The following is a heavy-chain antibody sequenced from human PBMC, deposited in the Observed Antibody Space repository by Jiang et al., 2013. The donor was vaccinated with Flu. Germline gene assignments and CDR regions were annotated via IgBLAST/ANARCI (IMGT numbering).Heavy chain of an antibody. CDR3: ARSSWGYSYGPFEF. D-gene: IGHD5-18*01. Sequence: SSYAISWVRQAPGQGLEWMGGIMPXFGTTNYAQKFQDRVTITTDESTNTAYMDLSSLRSEDTAIYYCARSSWGYSYGPFEFWGQGTQVTVSS. J-gene: IGHJ4*02. V-gene: IGHV1-69*05. CDR1: SSYA. CDR2: IMPXFGTT.